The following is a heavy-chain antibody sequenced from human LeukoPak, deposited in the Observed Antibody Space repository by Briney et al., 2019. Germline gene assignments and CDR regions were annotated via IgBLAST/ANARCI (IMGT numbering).Heavy chain of an antibody. V-gene: IGHV4-59*01. Sequence: KPSETLSLTCTVSGGSISSYYWSWIRQPPGKGLEWIGYIYYSGSTNYNPSLKSRVTISVDTSKNQFSLKLSSVTAADTAVYYCARSLYSYGYGPFDYWGQGTLVTVSS. J-gene: IGHJ4*02. D-gene: IGHD5-18*01. CDR3: ARSLYSYGYGPFDY. CDR2: IYYSGST. CDR1: GGSISSYY.